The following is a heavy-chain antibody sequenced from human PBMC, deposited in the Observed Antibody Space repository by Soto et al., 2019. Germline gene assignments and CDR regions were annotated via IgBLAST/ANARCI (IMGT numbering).Heavy chain of an antibody. CDR2: ISAYNGNT. CDR1: GYTFTSYG. D-gene: IGHD1-26*01. Sequence: KVSCKASGYTFTSYGISWVRQAPGQGLEWMGWISAYNGNTNYAQKLQGRVTMTTDTSTSTAYMELRSLRSDDTAVYYCARDLSRVGATIYYYGMDVWGQGTTVTVSS. J-gene: IGHJ6*02. CDR3: ARDLSRVGATIYYYGMDV. V-gene: IGHV1-18*01.